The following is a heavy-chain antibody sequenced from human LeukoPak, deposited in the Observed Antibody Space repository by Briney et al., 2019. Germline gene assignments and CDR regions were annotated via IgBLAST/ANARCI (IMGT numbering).Heavy chain of an antibody. Sequence: QPGGSLKLSCAASGFTFSGSAMHWVRQASGKGLEWVGRIRSKASSYATAYAASVKGRFTISRDDSKNTAYLQMNSLKIEDTAVYYCTRADPVRTPDYWGQGTLVTVSS. J-gene: IGHJ4*02. CDR1: GFTFSGSA. CDR2: IRSKASSYAT. CDR3: TRADPVRTPDY. V-gene: IGHV3-73*01.